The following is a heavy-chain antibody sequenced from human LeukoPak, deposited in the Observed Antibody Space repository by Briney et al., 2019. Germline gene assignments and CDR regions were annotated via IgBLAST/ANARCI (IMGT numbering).Heavy chain of an antibody. D-gene: IGHD1-26*01. CDR3: ARDSGGSYYGGGFDY. J-gene: IGHJ4*02. CDR1: GGSISSSSYY. V-gene: IGHV4-39*07. CDR2: IYYSGST. Sequence: PSETLSLTCTVSGGSISSSSYYWGWIRQPPGKGLEWIGSIYYSGSTYYNPSLKSRVTISVDTSKNQFSLKLSSVTAADTAVYYCARDSGGSYYGGGFDYWGQGTLVTVSS.